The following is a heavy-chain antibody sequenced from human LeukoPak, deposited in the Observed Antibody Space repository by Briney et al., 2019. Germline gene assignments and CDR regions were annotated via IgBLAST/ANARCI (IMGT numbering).Heavy chain of an antibody. Sequence: GGSLRLSCAASGFTFSNAWMNWVRQAPGKGLEWVGRIKSKTDGGTTDYAAPVKGRFTISRDDSKNTLYLQMNSLRAEDTAVYYCARLTVAVAGTRDFDYWGQGTLVTVSS. CDR3: ARLTVAVAGTRDFDY. J-gene: IGHJ4*02. D-gene: IGHD6-19*01. V-gene: IGHV3-15*07. CDR1: GFTFSNAW. CDR2: IKSKTDGGTT.